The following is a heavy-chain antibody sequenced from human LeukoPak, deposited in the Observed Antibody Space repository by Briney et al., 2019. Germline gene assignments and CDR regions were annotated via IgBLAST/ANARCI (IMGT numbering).Heavy chain of an antibody. J-gene: IGHJ6*03. CDR2: ISSSGSTI. D-gene: IGHD1-26*01. CDR3: ARGPRVGAAGFVYYHYIDV. Sequence: PGGSLRLSCAASGFTFSSYEMNWVRQAPGKGLEWVSYISSSGSTIYYADSVKGRFTISRDNAKNSLYLQMNSLRAEDTAVYYCARGPRVGAAGFVYYHYIDVWGKGTTVTVSS. V-gene: IGHV3-48*03. CDR1: GFTFSSYE.